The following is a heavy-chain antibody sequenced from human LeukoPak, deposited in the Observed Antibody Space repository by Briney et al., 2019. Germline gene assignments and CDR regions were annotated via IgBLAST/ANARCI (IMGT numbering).Heavy chain of an antibody. J-gene: IGHJ4*02. CDR2: ISYSGST. CDR3: VKLIRDNVRYYIFDF. V-gene: IGHV4-61*01. CDR1: GGSVSSDNYY. D-gene: IGHD1-26*01. Sequence: SETLSLTCTVSGGSVSSDNYYWSWIRQPPGKGLEWIGFISYSGSTNYNPSLKSRVTISVDPSKNQFSLKLSSVTAADTAVYYCVKLIRDNVRYYIFDFWGQGTLVTVSS.